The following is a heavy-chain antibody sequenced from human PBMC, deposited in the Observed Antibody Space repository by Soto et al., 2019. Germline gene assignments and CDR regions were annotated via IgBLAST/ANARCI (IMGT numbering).Heavy chain of an antibody. Sequence: ASVKVSCKASGYTFTGYHMHWVRQAPGQGLEWMGWINPNSGGTNYAQKFQGRVTMTRDTSISTAYMEVSRLRSDDTAFYYCARVVHEYSSSSYDCWGQGTLVTVSS. J-gene: IGHJ4*02. V-gene: IGHV1-2*02. D-gene: IGHD6-6*01. CDR3: ARVVHEYSSSSYDC. CDR2: INPNSGGT. CDR1: GYTFTGYH.